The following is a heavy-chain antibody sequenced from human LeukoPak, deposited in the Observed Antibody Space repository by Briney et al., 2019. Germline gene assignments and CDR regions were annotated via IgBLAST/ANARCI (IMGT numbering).Heavy chain of an antibody. CDR1: GFTFSSYA. CDR2: ISGSGGST. D-gene: IGHD5-18*01. CDR3: AKGSGGYSYGYSGWDYFDY. Sequence: GGSLRLSCEASGFTFSSYAMSWVRQAPGKGLEWVSAISGSGGSTYYADSVKGRFTISRDNSKNTLYLQMNSLRAEDTAVYYCAKGSGGYSYGYSGWDYFDYWGQGTLVTVSS. V-gene: IGHV3-23*01. J-gene: IGHJ4*02.